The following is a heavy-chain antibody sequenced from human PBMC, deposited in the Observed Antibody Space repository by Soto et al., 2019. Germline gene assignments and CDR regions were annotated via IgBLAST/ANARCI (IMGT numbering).Heavy chain of an antibody. Sequence: SGPTLVNPTQTLTLTCTFSVFSLSTSGVGVGWIRQPPGKALEWLALIYWDDDKRYSPSLSSRVTITKDTSKNQVVLTMTNTDPVDTATYYCAHRPAPYGSGSYFDYWGQGTLVTVSS. CDR1: VFSLSTSGVG. CDR2: IYWDDDK. V-gene: IGHV2-5*02. J-gene: IGHJ4*02. D-gene: IGHD3-10*01. CDR3: AHRPAPYGSGSYFDY.